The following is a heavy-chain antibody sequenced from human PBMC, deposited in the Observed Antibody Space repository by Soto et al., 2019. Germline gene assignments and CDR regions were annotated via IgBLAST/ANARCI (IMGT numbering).Heavy chain of an antibody. CDR2: ISYDGSNK. CDR3: AKLEYSSSPGYYGMDV. V-gene: IGHV3-30*18. Sequence: PGGSLRLTCADSGFTFSSYGMHWVRQAPGKGLEWVAVISYDGSNKYYADSVKGRFTISRDNSKNTLYLQMNSLRAEDTAVYYCAKLEYSSSPGYYGMDVWGQGTTVTVS. CDR1: GFTFSSYG. J-gene: IGHJ6*02. D-gene: IGHD6-6*01.